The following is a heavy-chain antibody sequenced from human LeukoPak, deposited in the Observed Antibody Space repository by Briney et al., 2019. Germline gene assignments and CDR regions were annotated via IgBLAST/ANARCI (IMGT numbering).Heavy chain of an antibody. Sequence: GGSLRLSCAASGFTFSSYGMHWVRQAQGKGWEGGPVLGMDGSNKYYADSVKGRFTISRDNSKNTLYLQMNSLRAEDTAVYYCASYGSGSYLSGGRFYYYYGMDVWGQGTTVTVSS. V-gene: IGHV3-33*01. CDR1: GFTFSSYG. CDR3: ASYGSGSYLSGGRFYYYYGMDV. D-gene: IGHD3-10*01. J-gene: IGHJ6*02. CDR2: LGMDGSNK.